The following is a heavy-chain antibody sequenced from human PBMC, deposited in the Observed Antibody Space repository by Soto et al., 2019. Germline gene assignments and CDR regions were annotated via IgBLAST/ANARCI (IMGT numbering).Heavy chain of an antibody. J-gene: IGHJ4*02. CDR2: IYYSGST. CDR3: ARDRFYYGSSGYYYFDY. Sequence: SETLSLTCTVSGGSISSGDYYWSWIRQPPGKGLEWIGYIYYSGSTYYNPSLKSRVTISVDTSKNQFSLRAEDTAVYYCARDRFYYGSSGYYYFDYWGQGTLVTVSS. D-gene: IGHD3-22*01. CDR1: GGSISSGDYY. V-gene: IGHV4-30-4*02.